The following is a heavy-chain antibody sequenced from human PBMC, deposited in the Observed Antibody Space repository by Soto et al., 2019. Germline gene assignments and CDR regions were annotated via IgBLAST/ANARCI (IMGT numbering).Heavy chain of an antibody. Sequence: SETLSLTCTVSGGSISSGGYYWSWIRQHPGKGLEWIGYIYYSGSTYYNPSLKSRVTISVDTSKNQFSLKLSSVTAADTAVYYCARGSRKPGGDYVGNWFDPWGQGTLVTVSS. CDR2: IYYSGST. V-gene: IGHV4-31*03. D-gene: IGHD4-17*01. CDR3: ARGSRKPGGDYVGNWFDP. J-gene: IGHJ5*02. CDR1: GGSISSGGYY.